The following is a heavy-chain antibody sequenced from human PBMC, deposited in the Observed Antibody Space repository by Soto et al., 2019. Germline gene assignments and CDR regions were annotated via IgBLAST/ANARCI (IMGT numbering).Heavy chain of an antibody. CDR3: ARIAVRGYAFWSGPYMDV. CDR1: GGSISSSSYY. V-gene: IGHV4-39*01. CDR2: IYYSGST. J-gene: IGHJ6*03. Sequence: QLQLQESGPGLVKPSETLSLTCTVSGGSISSSSYYWGWIRQPPGKGLEWIGSIYYSGSTYYNPSLESRVTMCVDTSKNQFSLKLSSVTAADTAVYYCARIAVRGYAFWSGPYMDVWGKGTTVTVSS. D-gene: IGHD3-3*01.